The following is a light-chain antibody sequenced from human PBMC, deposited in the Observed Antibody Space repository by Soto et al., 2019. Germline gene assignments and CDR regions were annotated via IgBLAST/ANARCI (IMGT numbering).Light chain of an antibody. V-gene: IGLV2-11*01. CDR2: DVS. CDR3: CSYAGSYTSYVV. CDR1: SSDVGGYNY. Sequence: QSVLTQPRSVSGSPGQSVTISCTGTSSDVGGYNYVSWYQQHPGKAPKLMIYDVSKRPSGVPDRFSGSKSGNTASLTISGLQADDEADYYCCSYAGSYTSYVVFGGGTKLTVL. J-gene: IGLJ2*01.